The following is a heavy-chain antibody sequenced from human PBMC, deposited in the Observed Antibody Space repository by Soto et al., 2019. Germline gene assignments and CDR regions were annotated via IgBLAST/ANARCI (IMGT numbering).Heavy chain of an antibody. J-gene: IGHJ6*02. CDR1: GYTFTVYA. V-gene: IGHV1-3*01. CDR2: INAGNGDT. Sequence: QVQLVQSGAEVKMPGASVKVSCKASGYTFTVYAIHWVRQGPGQRLEWMGWINAGNGDTKYSQKFQGRVTVTRDTSASTAYMELSSLRSEDTAVYYWARDLSGNSYYGMDVWGQGTTVIVPS. CDR3: ARDLSGNSYYGMDV. D-gene: IGHD6-19*01.